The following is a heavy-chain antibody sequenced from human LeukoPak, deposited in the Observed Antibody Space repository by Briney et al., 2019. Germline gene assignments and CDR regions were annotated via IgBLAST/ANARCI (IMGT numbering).Heavy chain of an antibody. Sequence: SETLSLTCTVSGGSISSYYWSWIRQPAGKGLEWIGRIYTSGSTNYNPSLKSRVTMSVDTSKNQFSLKLSSVTAADTAVYYCARDAYYYDSSGYWNWFDPWGQGTLVTVSS. CDR1: GGSISSYY. D-gene: IGHD3-22*01. CDR2: IYTSGST. J-gene: IGHJ5*02. CDR3: ARDAYYYDSSGYWNWFDP. V-gene: IGHV4-4*07.